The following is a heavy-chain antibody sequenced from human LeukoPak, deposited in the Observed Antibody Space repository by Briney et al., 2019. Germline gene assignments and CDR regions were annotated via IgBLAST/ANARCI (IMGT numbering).Heavy chain of an antibody. D-gene: IGHD3-22*01. CDR2: ISAYNGNT. CDR1: GYTFSTYG. Sequence: VASVTVSCKASGYTFSTYGISWVRQAPGQGPEWMGWISAYNGNTYYAQKVQGRVTMTTDTSTNTAFMELRGLRSDDTAVYYCARDLSTRYSDTSGYSPSDYWGQGSLVTVSP. CDR3: ARDLSTRYSDTSGYSPSDY. V-gene: IGHV1-18*01. J-gene: IGHJ4*02.